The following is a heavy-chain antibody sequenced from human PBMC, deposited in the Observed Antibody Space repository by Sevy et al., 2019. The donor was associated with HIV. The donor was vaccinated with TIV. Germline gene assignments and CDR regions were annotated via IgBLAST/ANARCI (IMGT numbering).Heavy chain of an antibody. J-gene: IGHJ5*01. D-gene: IGHD3-10*01. CDR3: TRVRGLLGWFDS. V-gene: IGHV3-30*04. CDR2: ISYVGSRP. Sequence: GGSRGPSCEASGSTSGDYTIHWVPQAPGKGLEGGSVISYVGSRPSYADSVKGRFTISRDNSKNTLFLQMNSLRAEDTAVYYCTRVRGLLGWFDSWGQGTLVTVSS. CDR1: GSTSGDYT.